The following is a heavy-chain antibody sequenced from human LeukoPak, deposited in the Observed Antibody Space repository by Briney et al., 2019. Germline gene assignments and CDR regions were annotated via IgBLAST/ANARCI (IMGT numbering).Heavy chain of an antibody. CDR1: GFTFSSYT. J-gene: IGHJ4*02. CDR3: AKDGGLWVSAHWGDS. CDR2: ITTSDGNT. D-gene: IGHD7-27*01. Sequence: GGSLRLSCAASGFTFSSYTMSWVRQAPGKGLEWVSTITTSDGNTYYADSVKGRFTVSRDNSENTLYLQMNSLRAEDTAVYYCAKDGGLWVSAHWGDSWGRGTLVTVSS. V-gene: IGHV3-23*01.